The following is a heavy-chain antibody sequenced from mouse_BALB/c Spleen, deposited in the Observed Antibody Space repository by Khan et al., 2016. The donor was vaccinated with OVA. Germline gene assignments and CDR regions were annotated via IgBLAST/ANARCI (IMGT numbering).Heavy chain of an antibody. CDR2: INSDGYYT. CDR1: GFTFSTYG. D-gene: IGHD4-1*01. V-gene: IGHV5-6*01. Sequence: EVQLVESGGDLMKPGGSLKLSCAASGFTFSTYGMSWVRQTPDKRLEWVATINSDGYYTYYPDSVQGRFTISRNNAKNTLYLQMSSLKSEDTAMYYGASHLTGSFAYWGQGTLVTVAA. J-gene: IGHJ3*01. CDR3: ASHLTGSFAY.